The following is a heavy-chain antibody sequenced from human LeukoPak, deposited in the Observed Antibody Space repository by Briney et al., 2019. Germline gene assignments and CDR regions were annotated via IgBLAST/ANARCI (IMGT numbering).Heavy chain of an antibody. V-gene: IGHV1-2*06. CDR2: INPNSGGT. D-gene: IGHD3-22*01. CDR1: GYTCTGYY. CDR3: ARGILYYYDSSGYYGVDY. J-gene: IGHJ4*02. Sequence: GASVKVSCKASGYTCTGYYMHWVRQAPGQGLEWMGRINPNSGGTNYAQKFQGRVTMTRDTSISTAYMELSRLRSDDTAVYYCARGILYYYDSSGYYGVDYWGQGTLVTVSS.